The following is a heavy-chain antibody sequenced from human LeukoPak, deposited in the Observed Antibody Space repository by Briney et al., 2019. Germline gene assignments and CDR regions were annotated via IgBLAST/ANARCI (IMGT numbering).Heavy chain of an antibody. CDR1: GDSLNTNTW. Sequence: PSETLPLTCAVSGDSLNTNTWWSWVRQPPGKGLEWTGEIFHSGSTNYHPSLESRLTISMDKSKNSFSLRLTSVTAADTAVYYCAREIFGARAFQYWGQGILVTVSS. CDR2: IFHSGST. CDR3: AREIFGARAFQY. V-gene: IGHV4-4*02. J-gene: IGHJ4*02. D-gene: IGHD3-3*01.